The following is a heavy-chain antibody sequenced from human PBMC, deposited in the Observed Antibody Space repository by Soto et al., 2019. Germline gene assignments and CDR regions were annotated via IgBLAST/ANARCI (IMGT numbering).Heavy chain of an antibody. J-gene: IGHJ6*04. CDR2: ISYDGSNK. CDR3: AKELVPAAEGNYYYYGMDV. V-gene: IGHV3-30*18. D-gene: IGHD2-2*01. CDR1: GFTFSSYG. Sequence: QVQLVESGGGVVQPGRSLRLSCAASGFTFSSYGMHWVRRAPGTGLEGVAGISYDGSNKYYADSVKGRFTISRDNYKNPLYLQMNSLRAEDTAVYYCAKELVPAAEGNYYYYGMDVWGKGTTVTVSS.